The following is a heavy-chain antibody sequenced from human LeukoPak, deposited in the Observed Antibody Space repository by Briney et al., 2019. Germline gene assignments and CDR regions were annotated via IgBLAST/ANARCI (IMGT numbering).Heavy chain of an antibody. Sequence: SETLSLTCTVSGGSISSYYWSWIRQPPGKGLEWIGYIYYSGSTNYNPSLKSRVTISVDTSKNQFSLKLSSVTAADTAVYYCARGPSGSTSFFFDYWGQGTLVTVSS. CDR2: IYYSGST. V-gene: IGHV4-59*08. J-gene: IGHJ4*02. CDR1: GGSISSYY. D-gene: IGHD2-2*01. CDR3: ARGPSGSTSFFFDY.